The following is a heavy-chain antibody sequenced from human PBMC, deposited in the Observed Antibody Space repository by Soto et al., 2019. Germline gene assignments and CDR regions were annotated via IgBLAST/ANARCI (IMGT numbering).Heavy chain of an antibody. J-gene: IGHJ4*02. CDR1: GGSISSRTYF. D-gene: IGHD3-16*02. CDR3: ASSIMITFGGVIVIPRNFDS. V-gene: IGHV4-31*03. CDR2: IYYSGST. Sequence: QVQLQESGPGLVQPSQSLSLTCTVSGGSISSRTYFWSWIRQHPGKGLEWIGYIYYSGSTYYNPSLKSRVTISADKSKNKFSLRLSSVTAADSAVYYCASSIMITFGGVIVIPRNFDSCGQGTLVTVSS.